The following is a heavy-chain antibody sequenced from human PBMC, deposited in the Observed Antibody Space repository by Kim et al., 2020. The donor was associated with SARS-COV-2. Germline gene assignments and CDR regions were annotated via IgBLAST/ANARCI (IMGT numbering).Heavy chain of an antibody. V-gene: IGHV5-51*01. CDR3: ARNLDY. Sequence: PGDSDTRYSPSFQGQVTISADKSISTAYLQWSSLKASDTAMYYCARNLDYWGQGTLVTVSS. CDR2: PGDSDT. J-gene: IGHJ4*02.